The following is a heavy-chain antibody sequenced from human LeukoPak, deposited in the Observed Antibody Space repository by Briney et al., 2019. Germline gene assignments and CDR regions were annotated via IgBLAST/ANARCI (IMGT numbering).Heavy chain of an antibody. D-gene: IGHD3-9*01. CDR2: ISYDGSNK. Sequence: GGSLRLSCAASGFTFSSYAMHWVRQAPGKGLEWVAFISYDGSNKYYADSVKGRFTISRDNSKNTLYLQMNSLRAEDTAVYYCARDLHLYYDILTGFDYWGQGALVTVSS. CDR1: GFTFSSYA. CDR3: ARDLHLYYDILTGFDY. V-gene: IGHV3-30-3*01. J-gene: IGHJ4*02.